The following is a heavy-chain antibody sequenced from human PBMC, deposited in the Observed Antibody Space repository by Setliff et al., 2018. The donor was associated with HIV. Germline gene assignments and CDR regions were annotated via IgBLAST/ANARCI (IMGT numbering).Heavy chain of an antibody. V-gene: IGHV1-2*04. J-gene: IGHJ4*02. CDR1: GYTFSDYY. D-gene: IGHD5-18*01. Sequence: ASVKVSCKASGYTFSDYYLHWVRQAPGQGLEWMGWINPNSGGTNYAQKFQGWFTMTRDTSISTAYMELRSLRSDDTAVYFCARAGAADTSHFDYWGQGTLVTVSS. CDR3: ARAGAADTSHFDY. CDR2: INPNSGGT.